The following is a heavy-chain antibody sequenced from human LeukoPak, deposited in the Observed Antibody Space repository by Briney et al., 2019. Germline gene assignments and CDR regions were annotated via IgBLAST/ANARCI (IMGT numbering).Heavy chain of an antibody. CDR2: IYYSGST. V-gene: IGHV4-30-4*02. CDR3: ASLATILPGGMDV. D-gene: IGHD5-12*01. J-gene: IGHJ6*02. Sequence: NPSETLSLTCTVSGGSISSGDYYWSWIRQPPGKGLEWIGYIYYSGSTYYNPSLKSRVTISVDTSKNQFSLKLSSVTAADTAVYYCASLATILPGGMDVWGQGTTVTVSS. CDR1: GGSISSGDYY.